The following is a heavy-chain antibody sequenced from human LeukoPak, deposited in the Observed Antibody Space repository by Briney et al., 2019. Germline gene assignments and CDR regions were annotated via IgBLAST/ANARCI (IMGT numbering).Heavy chain of an antibody. Sequence: PSETLSLTCTVSGGSISSYYWSWIRQPPGKGLEWIGEINHSGSTNYNPSLKSRVTISVDTSKNQFSLKLSSVTAADTAVYYCARGGGDFWSGPDDYWGQGTLVTVSS. J-gene: IGHJ4*02. D-gene: IGHD3-3*01. V-gene: IGHV4-34*01. CDR3: ARGGGDFWSGPDDY. CDR1: GGSISSYY. CDR2: INHSGST.